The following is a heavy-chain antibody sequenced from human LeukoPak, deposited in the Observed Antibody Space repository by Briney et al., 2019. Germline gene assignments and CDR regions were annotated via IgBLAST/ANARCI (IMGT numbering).Heavy chain of an antibody. CDR3: ARYTRGRNGMDV. J-gene: IGHJ6*02. Sequence: PSETLSPTCTVSGGSISSYYWSWIRQPPGKGLEWIGDISNSGSTNYNPSLKSRVTISVDTSKNQFSLKLSSVTAADTAVYYCARYTRGRNGMDVWGQGTTVTVSS. D-gene: IGHD1-26*01. CDR1: GGSISSYY. CDR2: ISNSGST. V-gene: IGHV4-59*08.